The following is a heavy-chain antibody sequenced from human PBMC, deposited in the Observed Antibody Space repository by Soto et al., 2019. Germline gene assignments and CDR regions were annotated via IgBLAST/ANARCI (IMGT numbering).Heavy chain of an antibody. J-gene: IGHJ4*02. Sequence: EVQVVESGGNLIQPGGSLRLSCAASGITFSNFEMNWVSQAPGKGLEWVSYISSTGSTKYYADSVKGRFTISRDNDKNSLYLEMKSLRAEDTAVYYCAIDYSGSGTYYFWGQGTLVTVSS. CDR3: AIDYSGSGTYYF. CDR1: GITFSNFE. V-gene: IGHV3-48*03. CDR2: ISSTGSTK. D-gene: IGHD3-10*01.